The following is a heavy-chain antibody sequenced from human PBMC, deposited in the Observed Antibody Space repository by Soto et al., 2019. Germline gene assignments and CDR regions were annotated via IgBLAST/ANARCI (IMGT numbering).Heavy chain of an antibody. Sequence: ASVKVSCKASGYTFTSYGISWVRQAPGQGLEWMGWISAYNGNTNYAQKLQGRVTMTTDTSTSTAYMELRSLRSDDTAVYYCARYQIQILGVGVELDVWGQGTTVTVSS. V-gene: IGHV1-18*01. J-gene: IGHJ6*02. CDR3: ARYQIQILGVGVELDV. D-gene: IGHD3-3*01. CDR1: GYTFTSYG. CDR2: ISAYNGNT.